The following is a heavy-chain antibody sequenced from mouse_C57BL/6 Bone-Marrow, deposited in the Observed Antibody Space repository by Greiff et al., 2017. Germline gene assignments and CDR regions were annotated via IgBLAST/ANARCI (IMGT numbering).Heavy chain of an antibody. CDR2: ISDGGSYT. V-gene: IGHV5-4*01. CDR3: ARELGAMDY. J-gene: IGHJ4*01. Sequence: EVHLVESGGGLVKPGGSLKLSCAASGFTFSSYAMSWVRQTPEKRLEWVATISDGGSYTYYPDNVKGRFTISRDNAKNNLYLQMSHLKSEDTAMYYCARELGAMDYWGQGTSVTVSS. D-gene: IGHD4-1*01. CDR1: GFTFSSYA.